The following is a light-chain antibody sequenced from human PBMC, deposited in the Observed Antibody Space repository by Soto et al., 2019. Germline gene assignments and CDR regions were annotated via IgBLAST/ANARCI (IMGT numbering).Light chain of an antibody. CDR2: KAS. CDR3: QQYNSYRT. CDR1: QSISSW. V-gene: IGKV1-5*03. J-gene: IGKJ1*01. Sequence: DIQMTQSPSTLSASVGDRVTITCRASQSISSWLAWYQQKPGKDPKLLIYKASSLESGVPSRFSGSGSGTVFTLTISSLQPDDFATYYCQQYNSYRTFGQGTKVEIK.